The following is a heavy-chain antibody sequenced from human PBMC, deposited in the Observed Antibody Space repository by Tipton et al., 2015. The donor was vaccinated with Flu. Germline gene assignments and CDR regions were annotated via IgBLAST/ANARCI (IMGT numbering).Heavy chain of an antibody. CDR3: AKDGWDTSGWYPFDY. D-gene: IGHD6-19*01. CDR1: GFPITNNY. Sequence: SLRLSCAASGFPITNNYMSWVRQAPGKGLEWVSVMYSGGRTHYTASVEGRFTISRDISKNTLYLQMNSLRAEDTAVYYCAKDGWDTSGWYPFDYWGQGTLVTVSA. V-gene: IGHV3-66*02. CDR2: MYSGGRT. J-gene: IGHJ4*02.